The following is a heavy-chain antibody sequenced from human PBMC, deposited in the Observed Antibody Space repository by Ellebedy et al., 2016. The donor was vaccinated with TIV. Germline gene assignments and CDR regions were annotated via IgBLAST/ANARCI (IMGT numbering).Heavy chain of an antibody. CDR2: ISAYNGNT. CDR3: ASISGSGSYLDY. V-gene: IGHV1-18*01. D-gene: IGHD3-10*01. Sequence: ASVKVSXKASSYTFTSYGISWVRQAPGQGLEWMGWISAYNGNTNYAQKLQGRVTMTTDTSTSTAYMELRSLRSDDTAVYYCASISGSGSYLDYWGQGTLVTVSS. J-gene: IGHJ4*02. CDR1: SYTFTSYG.